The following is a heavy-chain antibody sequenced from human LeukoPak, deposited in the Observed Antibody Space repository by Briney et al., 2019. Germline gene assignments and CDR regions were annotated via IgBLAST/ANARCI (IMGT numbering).Heavy chain of an antibody. CDR3: ARALGGVIARTFDY. V-gene: IGHV1-2*02. CDR1: GYTFTGYY. CDR2: INPNSGGT. J-gene: IGHJ4*02. D-gene: IGHD3-16*02. Sequence: ASVKVSCKASGYTFTGYYMHWVRQAPGQGLEWMGWINPNSGGTNYAQKFQGRVTMTRDTSISTAYMELSRLRSDDTAVYYCARALGGVIARTFDYWGQGTLVTVSS.